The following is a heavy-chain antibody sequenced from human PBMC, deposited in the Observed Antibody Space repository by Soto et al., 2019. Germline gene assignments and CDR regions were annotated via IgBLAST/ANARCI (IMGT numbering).Heavy chain of an antibody. CDR1: GFTFSSYG. CDR3: ARDPRMYYYDTSDYYFDY. CDR2: IWSDEIKK. Sequence: LRLSCAASGFTFSSYGMNWVRQAPGKGLEWVAVIWSDEIKKHYADSVRDRFTISRDNSQNKLFLQMNSLRVEDTAVYYCARDPRMYYYDTSDYYFDYWGQGTLVTVSS. D-gene: IGHD3-22*01. V-gene: IGHV3-33*01. J-gene: IGHJ4*02.